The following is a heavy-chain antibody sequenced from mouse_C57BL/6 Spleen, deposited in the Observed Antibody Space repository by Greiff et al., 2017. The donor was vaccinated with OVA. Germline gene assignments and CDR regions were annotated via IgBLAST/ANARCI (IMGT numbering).Heavy chain of an antibody. D-gene: IGHD2-3*01. CDR2: SRNKANDYTT. CDR3: ARGDYDDAMDY. Sequence: EVMLVESGGGLVQSGRSLRLSCATSGFTFSDFYMEWVRQAPGKGLEWIAASRNKANDYTTEYSASVKGRFIVSRDTSQSILYLQMNALRAEDTAIYYCARGDYDDAMDYWGQGTSVTVSS. CDR1: GFTFSDFY. V-gene: IGHV7-1*01. J-gene: IGHJ4*01.